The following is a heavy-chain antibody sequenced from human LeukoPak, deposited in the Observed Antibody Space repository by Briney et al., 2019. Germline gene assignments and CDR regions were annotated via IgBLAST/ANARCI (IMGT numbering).Heavy chain of an antibody. CDR2: ISYDGSNK. Sequence: GGPLRLSCAASGFTFSSYAMHWVRQAPGKGLEWVAVISYDGSNKYYADSVKGRFTISRDNSKNTLYLQMNSLRAEDTAVYYCARDSFEEWYYGMDVWGQGTTVTVSS. D-gene: IGHD3-3*01. CDR3: ARDSFEEWYYGMDV. CDR1: GFTFSSYA. V-gene: IGHV3-30-3*01. J-gene: IGHJ6*02.